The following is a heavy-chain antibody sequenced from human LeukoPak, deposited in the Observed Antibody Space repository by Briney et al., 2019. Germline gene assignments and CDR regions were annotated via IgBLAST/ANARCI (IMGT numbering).Heavy chain of an antibody. D-gene: IGHD3-3*01. CDR1: GFTVSSNY. Sequence: PGGSLRLACAAYGFTVSSNYMSWVRPAAGNVLEWVSVIYSGGSTYYADSVKGRFTIYRDNSKNTLYLQMNSLRAEDTAVYYCARDSRPLWSGFSFHYYMDVWGKGTTVTVSS. V-gene: IGHV3-66*02. CDR3: ARDSRPLWSGFSFHYYMDV. CDR2: IYSGGST. J-gene: IGHJ6*03.